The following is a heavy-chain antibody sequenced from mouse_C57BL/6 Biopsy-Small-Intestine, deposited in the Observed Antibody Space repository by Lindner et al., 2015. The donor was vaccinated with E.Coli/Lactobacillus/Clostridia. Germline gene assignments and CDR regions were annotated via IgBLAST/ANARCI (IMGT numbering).Heavy chain of an antibody. CDR2: IYPKNGGA. J-gene: IGHJ4*01. CDR1: GYTFTDYY. D-gene: IGHD2-10*01. CDR3: ARRGAYYPYAMDY. V-gene: IGHV1-34*02. Sequence: LQESGPELVKPGDSVKMSCKASGYTFTDYYMDWVKQSHGKSLEWIGYIYPKNGGASYNQKFKGKATLTVDKSSSTAYMELHSLTSEDSAVYYCARRGAYYPYAMDYWGQGTSVTVSS.